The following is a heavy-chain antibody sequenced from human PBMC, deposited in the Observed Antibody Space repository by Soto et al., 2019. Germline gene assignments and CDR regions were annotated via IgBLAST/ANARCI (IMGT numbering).Heavy chain of an antibody. Sequence: EVQLLESGGGLVQPGGSLRLSCAASGFTFSSYAMSWVRQAPGKGLEWVSAISGSGGSTYYADSVKGRFTISRDNSKNTLYLQMHSLRAEDTAVYYCAKDFSSGITSFDLWGRGTLVTVSS. V-gene: IGHV3-23*01. CDR3: AKDFSSGITSFDL. D-gene: IGHD3-3*01. CDR1: GFTFSSYA. J-gene: IGHJ2*01. CDR2: ISGSGGST.